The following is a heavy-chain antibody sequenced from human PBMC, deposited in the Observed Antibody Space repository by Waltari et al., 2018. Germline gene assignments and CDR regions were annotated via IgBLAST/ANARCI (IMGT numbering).Heavy chain of an antibody. CDR3: ARTREAAAGIFHY. CDR2: IRQDGSEK. J-gene: IGHJ4*02. Sequence: EVQLVESGGGLVQPGGSLRLSCAASGFSFDSYWMTWVRPAPGKGLEWVANIRQDGSEKYYVDSVKGRFTISRDNAKNSLYLQMNSLRAEDTAVYYCARTREAAAGIFHYWGQGTLVTVSS. V-gene: IGHV3-7*01. D-gene: IGHD6-13*01. CDR1: GFSFDSYW.